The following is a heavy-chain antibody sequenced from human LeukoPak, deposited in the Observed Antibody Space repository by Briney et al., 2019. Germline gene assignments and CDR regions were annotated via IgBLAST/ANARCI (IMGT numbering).Heavy chain of an antibody. J-gene: IGHJ5*02. D-gene: IGHD3-10*01. Sequence: VASVKVSCKASGYTFTSYDIHWVRQATGQGLEWMGWMNPDSGDTSYAQNFQGRVSMTRNASITTAYMELSSLRSEDTAIYYCARGTVTMEGWFDPWGQGTLVSVSS. CDR2: MNPDSGDT. V-gene: IGHV1-8*01. CDR3: ARGTVTMEGWFDP. CDR1: GYTFTSYD.